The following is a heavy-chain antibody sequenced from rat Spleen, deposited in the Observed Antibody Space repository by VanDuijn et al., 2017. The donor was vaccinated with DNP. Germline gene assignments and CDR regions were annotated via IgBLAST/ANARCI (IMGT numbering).Heavy chain of an antibody. CDR2: ISPDGGNT. Sequence: EVQLVESGGGLVQPGRSLKLSCAASGFTFSDYYMAWVRQAPTKGLEWVAYISPDGGNTYFRDSVKGRFTISRDNARGTLYLQMNSLRSEDMATYYCARPMDYYSGGFAYWGQGTLVTVSS. CDR3: ARPMDYYSGGFAY. CDR1: GFTFSDYY. D-gene: IGHD1-1*01. V-gene: IGHV5-25*01. J-gene: IGHJ3*01.